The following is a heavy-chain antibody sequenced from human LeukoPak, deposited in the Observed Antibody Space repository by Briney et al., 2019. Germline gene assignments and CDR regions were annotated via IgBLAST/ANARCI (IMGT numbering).Heavy chain of an antibody. CDR3: ARDRGGYCSGGSRYSAVTDY. Sequence: SETLSLTCAVYGGSFSGYYWSWIRQPPGKGLEWIGEINHSGSTNYNPSLKSRVTISVDTSKNQFSLKLSSVTAADTAVYYCARDRGGYCSGGSRYSAVTDYWGQGTLVTVSS. CDR1: GGSFSGYY. CDR2: INHSGST. D-gene: IGHD2-15*01. J-gene: IGHJ4*02. V-gene: IGHV4-34*01.